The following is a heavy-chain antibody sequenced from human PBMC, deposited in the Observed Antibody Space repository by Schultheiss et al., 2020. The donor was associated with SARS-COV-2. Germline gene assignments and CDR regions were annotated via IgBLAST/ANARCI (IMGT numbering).Heavy chain of an antibody. CDR1: GGSISSGGYY. V-gene: IGHV4-31*03. J-gene: IGHJ6*02. D-gene: IGHD3-3*01. Sequence: SETLSLTCTVSGGSISSGGYYWSWIRQHPGKGLEWIGYIYYSGSTYYNPSLKSRVTISVDTSKNQFSLKLSSVTAADTAVYYCARDSPRDYDFWSGLGGMDVWGQGTTVTVSS. CDR3: ARDSPRDYDFWSGLGGMDV. CDR2: IYYSGST.